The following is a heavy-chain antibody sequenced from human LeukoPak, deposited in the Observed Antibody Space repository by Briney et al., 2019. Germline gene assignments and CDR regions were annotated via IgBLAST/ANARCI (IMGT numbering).Heavy chain of an antibody. J-gene: IGHJ4*02. CDR3: AKANWVSNADAVW. D-gene: IGHD2-2*01. CDR2: ISGSGGST. CDR1: GFTFSSYA. V-gene: IGHV3-23*01. Sequence: GGSLRLSCAASGFTFSSYAMSWVRQAPGKGLEWVSAISGSGGSTYYADSVKGRFTISRDDSRNTVYLQLNNLRVEDTALYYCAKANWVSNADAVWWGQGTQVTVSS.